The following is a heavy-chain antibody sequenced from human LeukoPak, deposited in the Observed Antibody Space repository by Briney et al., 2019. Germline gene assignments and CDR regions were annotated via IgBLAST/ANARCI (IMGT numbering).Heavy chain of an antibody. CDR2: IYSGGST. J-gene: IGHJ4*02. CDR1: GFTVSSND. Sequence: GGSLRLSWAASGFTVSSNDMSWVRQAPGKGLEWVSVIYSGGSTYYADSVKGRFTISRDNAKNTLYLQMNSLRAEDTAVYYCARAITGSFNYWGQGTLVTVSS. CDR3: ARAITGSFNY. V-gene: IGHV3-66*01. D-gene: IGHD1-20*01.